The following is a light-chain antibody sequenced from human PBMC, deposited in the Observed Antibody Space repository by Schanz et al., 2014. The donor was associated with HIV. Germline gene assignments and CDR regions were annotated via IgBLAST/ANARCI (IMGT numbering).Light chain of an antibody. Sequence: QSALTQPASVSGSPGQSIAISCTGTSSDVGGYNYVSWYQQLPGKAPKLIIYDVSNRPSGVSNRFSGSKSDNTASLTISGLQPEDEADYYCIAYTSDTVLFGGGTKLTVL. CDR3: IAYTSDTVL. CDR2: DVS. J-gene: IGLJ2*01. V-gene: IGLV2-14*03. CDR1: SSDVGGYNY.